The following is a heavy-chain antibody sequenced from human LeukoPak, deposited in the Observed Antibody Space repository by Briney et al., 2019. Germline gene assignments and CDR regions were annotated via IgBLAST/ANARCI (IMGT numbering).Heavy chain of an antibody. D-gene: IGHD3-10*01. Sequence: GGSLRLSCAASGFTFSSYAMSWVRQAPGKGLEWVSAISGSGGSTYYADSVKGRFTISRDNSKNTLYLQMNSLRAEDTAVYYCAKALPPTMVRGVIITPEYFQHWGQGTLVTVSS. J-gene: IGHJ1*01. CDR3: AKALPPTMVRGVIITPEYFQH. V-gene: IGHV3-23*01. CDR2: ISGSGGST. CDR1: GFTFSSYA.